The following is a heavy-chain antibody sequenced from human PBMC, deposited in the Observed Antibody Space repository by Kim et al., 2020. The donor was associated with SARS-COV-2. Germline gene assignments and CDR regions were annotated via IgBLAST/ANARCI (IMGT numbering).Heavy chain of an antibody. V-gene: IGHV5-10-1*01. J-gene: IGHJ5*02. Sequence: YSPSFQGHVTISADKSISTAYLQWSSLKASDTAMYYCARLSGRRSSWFDPWGQGTLVTVSS. CDR3: ARLSGRRSSWFDP.